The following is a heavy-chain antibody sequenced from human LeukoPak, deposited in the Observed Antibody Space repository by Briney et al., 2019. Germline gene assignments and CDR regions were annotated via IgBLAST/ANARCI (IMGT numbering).Heavy chain of an antibody. CDR1: GGSISGYY. CDR3: ARDARTTEAFEI. CDR2: ISYTGST. Sequence: SETLSLTCTVSGGSISGYYWSWIRQPPGKGLEWVGHISYTGSTNYNPSLKSRVTISVDTSKNRFSLKLTSVTATDTAVYYCARDARTTEAFEIWGHGTMVTVSS. V-gene: IGHV4-59*01. D-gene: IGHD1-14*01. J-gene: IGHJ3*02.